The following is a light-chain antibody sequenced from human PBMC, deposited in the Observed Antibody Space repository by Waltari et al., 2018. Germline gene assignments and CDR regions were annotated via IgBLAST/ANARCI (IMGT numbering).Light chain of an antibody. V-gene: IGLV1-44*01. CDR3: AAWDDSLTGLV. CDR2: NNI. Sequence: QSVLIQPPSASETPGQRVTISCSGSNSNIGDNDVSWYRLLPGTAPKLLIYNNIRWPSGVPYRFSDSMSGCSYCLAIGGRQSEDGADYYCAAWDDSLTGLVFGSGTKVIAL. J-gene: IGLJ1*01. CDR1: NSNIGDND.